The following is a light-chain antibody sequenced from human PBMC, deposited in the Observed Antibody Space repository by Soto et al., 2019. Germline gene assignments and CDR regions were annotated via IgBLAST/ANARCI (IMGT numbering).Light chain of an antibody. Sequence: DIEMTQSPSTLSASVGDRVTVTCRANQNIDNWLAWYQQKPGTAPKVLIYMASKLQSGVSSRLSSSGFGTEFTLTISSLQPDDFATYYCQQYKSYPWTFGRGTKVEIK. V-gene: IGKV1-5*03. CDR2: MAS. J-gene: IGKJ1*01. CDR1: QNIDNW. CDR3: QQYKSYPWT.